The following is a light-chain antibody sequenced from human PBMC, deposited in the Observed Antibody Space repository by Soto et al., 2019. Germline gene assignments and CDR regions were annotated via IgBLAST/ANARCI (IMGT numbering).Light chain of an antibody. J-gene: IGKJ1*01. CDR3: QEYRGLRT. Sequence: IVMTQSPATLSVSPGERATLSCRASQSIESRLAWYQQRPGQAPRLLIYGASTRAAGIPARFSGSGSGTEFTLIISGLQSEDFGVYYCQEYRGLRTFGQGTNVDIK. CDR1: QSIESR. CDR2: GAS. V-gene: IGKV3-15*01.